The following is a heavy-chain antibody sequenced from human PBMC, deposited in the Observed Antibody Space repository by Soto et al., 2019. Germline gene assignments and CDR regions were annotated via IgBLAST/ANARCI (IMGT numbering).Heavy chain of an antibody. D-gene: IGHD3-16*01. Sequence: TLSLTCAVYGGSFSGYYWAWIRQSPGKGLGWIGEVNDSGSPNYTPSLKRRVTISLDTSKKQFSLRLSLVTAADTAVYYCARGRGDFHYWGQGTLVTVSS. CDR3: ARGRGDFHY. J-gene: IGHJ4*02. CDR2: VNDSGSP. CDR1: GGSFSGYY. V-gene: IGHV4-34*01.